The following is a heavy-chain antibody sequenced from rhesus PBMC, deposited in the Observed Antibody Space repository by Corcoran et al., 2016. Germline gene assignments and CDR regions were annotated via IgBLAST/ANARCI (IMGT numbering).Heavy chain of an antibody. Sequence: QVQLQESGPGLVKPSETLSLTCAVSGYSISSGYGWSWIRQPPGKGLEWIGYIGCSRGSTNYNPSRKSRGTISNDTSKNQFSLKLSSVTAADTAVYYCASDRGGGRLDSWGQGVVVTVSS. V-gene: IGHV4-127*01. J-gene: IGHJ6*01. D-gene: IGHD6-25*01. CDR1: GYSISSGYG. CDR2: IGCSRGST. CDR3: ASDRGGGRLDS.